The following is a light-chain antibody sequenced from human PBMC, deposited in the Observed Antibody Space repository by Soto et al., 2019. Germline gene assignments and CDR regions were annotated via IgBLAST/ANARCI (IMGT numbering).Light chain of an antibody. CDR1: QGTNNY. CDR2: AAS. V-gene: IGKV1-9*01. J-gene: IGKJ4*01. CDR3: QQLYTYPLT. Sequence: IQLTQSPSSLSASVGDRVTITCRASQGTNNYLAWYQQKPEKAPKLLIYAASTLQSGVPLRFSGSGSGTDFTLTISSLQPDDFATYYCQQLYTYPLTFGGGTKVDIK.